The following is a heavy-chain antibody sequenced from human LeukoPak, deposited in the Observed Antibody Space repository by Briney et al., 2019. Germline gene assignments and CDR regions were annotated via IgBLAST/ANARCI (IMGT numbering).Heavy chain of an antibody. Sequence: PGGSLRLSCAASGFTFSDYYMSWIRQAPGKGLECVASIKEDGSETYYVDSVKGRFTISRDNAKNSLYLQMNSLRAEDTAVYYCARDLRSSWSYYFDYWGQGTLVTVSS. D-gene: IGHD6-13*01. CDR3: ARDLRSSWSYYFDY. V-gene: IGHV3-7*01. CDR2: IKEDGSET. CDR1: GFTFSDYY. J-gene: IGHJ4*02.